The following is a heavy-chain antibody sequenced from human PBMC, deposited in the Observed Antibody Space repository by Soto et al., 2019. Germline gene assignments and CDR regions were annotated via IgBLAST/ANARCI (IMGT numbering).Heavy chain of an antibody. V-gene: IGHV1-69*12. D-gene: IGHD6-19*01. J-gene: IGHJ6*02. CDR3: ARAVAGEVYYYYGMDV. CDR2: IIPIFGTA. Sequence: QVQLVQSGAEVKKPGSSVKVSCKASGGTFSSYAINWVRQAPGQGLEWMGGIIPIFGTADYAQKFQGRVTLTADESTSAGYMELSSLRSEDTAVYYCARAVAGEVYYYYGMDVWGQGTTVNVSS. CDR1: GGTFSSYA.